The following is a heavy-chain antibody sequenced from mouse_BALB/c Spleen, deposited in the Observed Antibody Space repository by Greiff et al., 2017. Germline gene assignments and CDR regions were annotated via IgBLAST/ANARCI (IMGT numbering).Heavy chain of an antibody. Sequence: VQLKESGAELVRPGALVKLSCKASGFNIKDYYMHWVKQRPEQGLEWMGWIVPENGNTIDDPKFQGKASITADTSSNTAYLQLSSLTSEDTAVYYCASLIYYGYGGVSYFDYWGQGTTLTVSS. CDR2: IVPENGNT. CDR3: ASLIYYGYGGVSYFDY. J-gene: IGHJ2*01. V-gene: IGHV14-1*02. CDR1: GFNIKDYY. D-gene: IGHD2-2*01.